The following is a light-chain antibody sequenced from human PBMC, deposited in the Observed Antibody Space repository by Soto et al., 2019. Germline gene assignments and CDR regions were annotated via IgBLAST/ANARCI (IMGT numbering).Light chain of an antibody. CDR1: QSVSSSY. V-gene: IGKV3-20*01. CDR3: QQYGSSPFLT. Sequence: EIVLTQSPGTLSLSPGEIATLSCSASQSVSSSYLAWYQQKPGQAPRLLIYGASSRATGIPDRFSGSGSGTDFTLTISRLEPEDFAVYYCQQYGSSPFLTFGGGTKVDIK. CDR2: GAS. J-gene: IGKJ4*01.